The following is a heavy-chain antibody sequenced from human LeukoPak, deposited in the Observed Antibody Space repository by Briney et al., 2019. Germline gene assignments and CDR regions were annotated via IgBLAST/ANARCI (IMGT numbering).Heavy chain of an antibody. CDR2: ISSSSSTI. V-gene: IGHV3-48*04. D-gene: IGHD3-10*01. CDR1: GFTFSSYS. CDR3: ARDARSGSYYSYAYYYYYMDV. Sequence: GGSLRLSCAASGFTFSSYSMNCVRKAPGKGGEWVSYISSSSSTIYYADSVKGRFTISRDNAKNSLYLRMNSLRAEDTAVYYCARDARSGSYYSYAYYYYYMDVWGKGTTVTVSS. J-gene: IGHJ6*03.